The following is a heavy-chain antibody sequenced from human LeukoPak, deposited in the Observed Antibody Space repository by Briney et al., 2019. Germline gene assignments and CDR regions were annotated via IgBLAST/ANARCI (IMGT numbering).Heavy chain of an antibody. CDR1: GFTFSSYA. CDR2: ISGSGGTT. D-gene: IGHD3-3*01. V-gene: IGHV3-23*01. Sequence: GGSLRLSCAASGFTFSSYALSWVRQAPGKGLEWVSAISGSGGTTYYADSVKGRFTISRDNSKNTLYLQMNSLRAEDTAVYYCAETANYDFWSGYYDYCGQGTLVTVSS. CDR3: AETANYDFWSGYYDY. J-gene: IGHJ4*02.